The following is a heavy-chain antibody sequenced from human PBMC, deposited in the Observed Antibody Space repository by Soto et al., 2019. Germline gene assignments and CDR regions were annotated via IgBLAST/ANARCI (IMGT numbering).Heavy chain of an antibody. CDR3: AKWRGARRDNFFDY. J-gene: IGHJ4*02. D-gene: IGHD6-6*01. CDR2: ISYDGSNK. V-gene: IGHV3-30*18. CDR1: GFTFSSYG. Sequence: QVQLVESGGGVVQPGRSLRLSCAASGFTFSSYGMHWVRQAPGKGLEWVAAISYDGSNKYYADSVKGRFTISRDNSKNALYLQMSSLSAEDTAVYYCAKWRGARRDNFFDYWGQGTLVTVSS.